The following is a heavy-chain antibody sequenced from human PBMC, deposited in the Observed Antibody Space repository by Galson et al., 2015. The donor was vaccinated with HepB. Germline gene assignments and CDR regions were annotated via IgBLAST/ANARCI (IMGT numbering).Heavy chain of an antibody. CDR3: ATNPRLRLGELSLYREKYNWFDP. J-gene: IGHJ5*02. Sequence: VKVSCKVSGYTFTDYYMHWVQQAPGKGLEWMGLVDPEDGETIYAEKFQGRVTITADTSTDTAYMELSSLRSEDTAVYYCATNPRLRLGELSLYREKYNWFDPWGQGTLVTVSS. CDR1: GYTFTDYY. V-gene: IGHV1-69-2*01. D-gene: IGHD3-16*02. CDR2: VDPEDGET.